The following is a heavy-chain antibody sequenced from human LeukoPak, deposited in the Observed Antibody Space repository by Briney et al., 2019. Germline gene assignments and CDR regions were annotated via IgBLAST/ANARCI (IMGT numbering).Heavy chain of an antibody. Sequence: SETLSLTCTVSGGSISSYYWSWTRQPAGKGLEWIGRIYTSGSTNYNPSLKSRVTMSVDTSKNQFSLKLSSVTAADTAVYYCARDDYAVAGYYFDYWGQGTLVTVSS. V-gene: IGHV4-4*07. D-gene: IGHD6-19*01. CDR1: GGSISSYY. J-gene: IGHJ4*02. CDR3: ARDDYAVAGYYFDY. CDR2: IYTSGST.